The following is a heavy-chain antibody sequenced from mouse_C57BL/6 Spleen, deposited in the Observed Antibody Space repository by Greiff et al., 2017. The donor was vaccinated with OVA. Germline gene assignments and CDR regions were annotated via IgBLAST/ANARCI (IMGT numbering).Heavy chain of an antibody. Sequence: VQLQQSGAELVRPGTSVKVSCKASGYAFTNYLIEWVKQRPGQGLEWIGVINPGSGGTNYNEKFKGKATLTADKSSSTAYMQLSSLTSEDSAVYFCASSNYEAFAYWGQGTLVTVSA. V-gene: IGHV1-54*01. CDR1: GYAFTNYL. J-gene: IGHJ3*01. CDR3: ASSNYEAFAY. CDR2: INPGSGGT. D-gene: IGHD2-5*01.